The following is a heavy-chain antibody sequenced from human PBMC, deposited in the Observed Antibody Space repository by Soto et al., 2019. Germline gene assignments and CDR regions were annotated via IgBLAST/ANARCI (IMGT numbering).Heavy chain of an antibody. CDR3: GRVKRETFQKKNDY. CDR1: GGSVSSDFYN. J-gene: IGHJ4*02. Sequence: QVQLRESGPGLVKPSETLSLTCSVSGGSVSSDFYNWRWIRQPPGKGLEWVGDISHSGSTNYNPSLKSGATISVDTSRNHFSLKVTSVTAADTAVYYCGRVKRETFQKKNDYWGQEIVVIVSS. CDR2: ISHSGST. V-gene: IGHV4-61*03.